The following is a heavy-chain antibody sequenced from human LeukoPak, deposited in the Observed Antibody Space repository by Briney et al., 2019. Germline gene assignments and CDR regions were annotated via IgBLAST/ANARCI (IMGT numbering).Heavy chain of an antibody. CDR1: GFTFSSYS. D-gene: IGHD3-10*01. V-gene: IGHV3-21*04. Sequence: GGSLRLSCAASGFTFSSYSMNWVRLDPGKGLEWVSSISSSSSYIYNADPVKGRFTISRDNAKNSLYLQMNSLRAEDTAVYYCASGFGEFIFDYWGQGTLVTVSS. J-gene: IGHJ4*02. CDR2: ISSSSSYI. CDR3: ASGFGEFIFDY.